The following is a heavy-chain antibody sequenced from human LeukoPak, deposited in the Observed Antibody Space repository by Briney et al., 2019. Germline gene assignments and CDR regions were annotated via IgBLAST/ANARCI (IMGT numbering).Heavy chain of an antibody. CDR1: GDSISSGDYY. CDR3: ARGPYSYDSSGAFDI. Sequence: SQTLSHTCTVSGDSISSGDYYWSWIRQPAGKGLEWIGRISSSGSTNYNPSLKSRVTISVDTSKNQFSLKLSSVTAADTAVYFCARGPYSYDSSGAFDIWGQGTMVTVSS. D-gene: IGHD3-22*01. CDR2: ISSSGST. J-gene: IGHJ3*02. V-gene: IGHV4-61*02.